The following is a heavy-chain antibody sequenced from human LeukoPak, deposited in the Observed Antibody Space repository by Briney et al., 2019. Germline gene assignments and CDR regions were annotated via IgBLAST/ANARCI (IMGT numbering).Heavy chain of an antibody. V-gene: IGHV4-34*01. CDR1: GGSFSGYY. Sequence: SETLSLTCAVYGGSFSGYYWSWIRQPPGKGLEWIGEINHSGSTNYNPSLKSRVTMSVDTSKNQFSLKLSSVTAADTAVYYCARLGSLELRPPDYWGQGTLVTVSS. CDR2: INHSGST. CDR3: ARLGSLELRPPDY. D-gene: IGHD1-7*01. J-gene: IGHJ4*02.